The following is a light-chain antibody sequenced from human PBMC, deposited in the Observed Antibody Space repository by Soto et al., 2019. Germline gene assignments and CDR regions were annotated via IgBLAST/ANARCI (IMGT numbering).Light chain of an antibody. CDR3: QQVNVYPST. V-gene: IGKV1-9*01. J-gene: IGKJ4*01. Sequence: IPLTQSPSSLSASVVDTVTITCRASQGISSYLCWYQQKPGKAPNLLIYDPSTLHSGVPSRFSGGGSGTDFTLTISSLQPEDFATYYCQQVNVYPSTFGGGTKVDIK. CDR2: DPS. CDR1: QGISSY.